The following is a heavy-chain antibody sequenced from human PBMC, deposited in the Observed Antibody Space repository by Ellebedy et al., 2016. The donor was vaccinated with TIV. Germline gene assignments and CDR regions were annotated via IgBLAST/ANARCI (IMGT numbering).Heavy chain of an antibody. J-gene: IGHJ4*02. CDR1: GFTFSGYG. CDR2: ISYDGSTK. V-gene: IGHV3-30*18. Sequence: GGSLRLSXAASGFTFSGYGMHWVRQAPGKGLEWVAVISYDGSTKYYADSVKGRFIISRDNARNTLHLQMNSLRAEDTAVYYCAKDQEFYYGSGSNFDSWGQGTLVTVSS. D-gene: IGHD3-10*01. CDR3: AKDQEFYYGSGSNFDS.